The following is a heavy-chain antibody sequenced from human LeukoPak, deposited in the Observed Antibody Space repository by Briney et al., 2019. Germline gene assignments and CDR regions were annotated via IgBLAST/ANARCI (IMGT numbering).Heavy chain of an antibody. CDR1: GYTFTSYG. CDR3: ARDVGGSGSYNWFDP. J-gene: IGHJ5*02. V-gene: IGHV1-18*01. D-gene: IGHD3-10*01. CDR2: ISAYNGNT. Sequence: ASVKVSCKASGYTFTSYGISWVRQAPGQGLEWMGWISAYNGNTNYAQKLQGRVTMTTDTSTSTAYMELRSLRSDDTAVYYCARDVGGSGSYNWFDPWGQGTLVTVSS.